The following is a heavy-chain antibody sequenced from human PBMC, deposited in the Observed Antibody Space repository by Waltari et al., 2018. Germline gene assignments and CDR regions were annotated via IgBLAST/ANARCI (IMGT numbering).Heavy chain of an antibody. CDR1: GFTFSSFS. CDR2: IKQDGSEK. D-gene: IGHD3-16*01. Sequence: EVQLVESGGGLVQPGGSLRLSCAASGFTFSSFSMNWVRQAPGKGLEWVAKIKQDGSEKYYVDSVKGRFTISRDNAKNSLYLQMNSLRGEDTAVYYCAREGTYDFDYWGQGTLVTVSS. CDR3: AREGTYDFDY. V-gene: IGHV3-7*01. J-gene: IGHJ4*02.